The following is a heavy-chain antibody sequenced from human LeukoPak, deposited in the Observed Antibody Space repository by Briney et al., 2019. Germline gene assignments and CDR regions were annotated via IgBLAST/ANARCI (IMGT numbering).Heavy chain of an antibody. CDR3: ARTATLITSAAFDI. CDR1: GGSISSSSYY. CDR2: IYTSGST. Sequence: SETLSLTCTVSGGSISSSSYYWGWIRQPPGKGLEWIGRIYTSGSTNYNPSLKSRVTISVDTSKNQFSLKLSSVTAADTAVYFCARTATLITSAAFDIWGQGTMVTVSS. V-gene: IGHV4-39*07. J-gene: IGHJ3*02. D-gene: IGHD5-24*01.